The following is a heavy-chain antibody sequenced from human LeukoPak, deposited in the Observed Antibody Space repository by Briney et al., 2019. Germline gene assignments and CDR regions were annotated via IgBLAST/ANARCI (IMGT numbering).Heavy chain of an antibody. CDR3: AKDGHSSGWYVYWFDP. V-gene: IGHV3-23*01. J-gene: IGHJ5*02. CDR1: GFTFSSYA. CDR2: ISGSGGST. Sequence: GGSLRLSCAASGFTFSSYAMSWVRQAPGKGLEWVSAISGSGGSTYYADSVKGRFTISRDNSKNTLYLQMNSLRAEDTAEYYCAKDGHSSGWYVYWFDPWGQGTLVTVSS. D-gene: IGHD6-19*01.